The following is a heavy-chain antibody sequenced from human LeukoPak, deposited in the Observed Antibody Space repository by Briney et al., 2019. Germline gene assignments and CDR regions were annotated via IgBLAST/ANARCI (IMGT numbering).Heavy chain of an antibody. CDR3: ARHHYYYDSSGYWPANYYYGMDV. CDR2: IYYSGST. J-gene: IGHJ6*02. CDR1: GFTFSSYA. Sequence: GSLRLSCAASGFTFSSYAMSWIRQPPGKGLEWIGYIYYSGSTNYNPSLKSRVTISVDTSKNQFSLKLSSVTAADTAVYYCARHHYYYDSSGYWPANYYYGMDVWGQGTTVTVSS. V-gene: IGHV4-59*08. D-gene: IGHD3-22*01.